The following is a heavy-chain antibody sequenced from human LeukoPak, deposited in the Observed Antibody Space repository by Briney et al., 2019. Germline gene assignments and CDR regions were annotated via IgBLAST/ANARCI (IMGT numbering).Heavy chain of an antibody. CDR2: IYYSGST. Sequence: SETLSLTCTVSGGSISSSSFYWGWIRPPPGKGLEWIGSIYYSGSTYYNPSLKRRVTISVDTSKNQFPLKLSSVTAADTAVYYCARHPRYCSGGSCYFDFWGQGTLVSVSS. J-gene: IGHJ4*02. CDR3: ARHPRYCSGGSCYFDF. D-gene: IGHD2-15*01. CDR1: GGSISSSSFY. V-gene: IGHV4-39*01.